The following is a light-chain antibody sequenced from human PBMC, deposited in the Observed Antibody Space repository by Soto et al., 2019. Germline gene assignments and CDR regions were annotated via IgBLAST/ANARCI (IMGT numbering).Light chain of an antibody. CDR2: RNN. J-gene: IGLJ1*01. CDR1: SSNIGSNY. V-gene: IGLV1-47*01. CDR3: AAWEHSLSGYV. Sequence: QSVLTQPPSASGTPGQRVTISCTGRSSNIGSNYVYWYQQLPGTAPKLLIYRNNQRPSGVPDRFSGSKSGTSASLAISGLRPEDEADYYCAAWEHSLSGYVFGTGTKLTVL.